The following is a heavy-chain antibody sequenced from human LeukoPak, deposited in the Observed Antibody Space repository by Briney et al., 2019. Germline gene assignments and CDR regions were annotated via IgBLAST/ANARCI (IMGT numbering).Heavy chain of an antibody. CDR2: IYHSGST. CDR3: ARGLVELPSPFDY. J-gene: IGHJ4*02. V-gene: IGHV4-38-2*02. D-gene: IGHD1-7*01. CDR1: GYSISSGYY. Sequence: SETLSLTCTVSGYSISSGYYWGWIRQPPGKGLEWIGSIYHSGSTYYNPSLKGRVTISADTSKNQFSLKLSSVTAADTAVYYCARGLVELPSPFDYWGQGTLVTVSS.